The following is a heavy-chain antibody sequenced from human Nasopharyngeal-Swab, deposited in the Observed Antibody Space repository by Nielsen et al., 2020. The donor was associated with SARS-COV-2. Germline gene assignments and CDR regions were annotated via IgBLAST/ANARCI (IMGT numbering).Heavy chain of an antibody. J-gene: IGHJ4*02. D-gene: IGHD6-6*01. CDR3: ASDRRSGTSSLRFDC. V-gene: IGHV6-1*01. Sequence: SETLSLTCAISGDSVSSNSATWNWIRQSPSRGLEWLGRTYYRSTWYNDYAVSVKSRITINSDTSKNQFSLQLNSVTPEDTAVYYCASDRRSGTSSLRFDCRGQGILVTVSS. CDR1: GDSVSSNSAT. CDR2: TYYRSTWYN.